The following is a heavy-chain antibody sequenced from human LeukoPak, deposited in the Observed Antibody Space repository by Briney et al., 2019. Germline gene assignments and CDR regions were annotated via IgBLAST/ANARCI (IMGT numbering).Heavy chain of an antibody. V-gene: IGHV4-59*01. CDR3: ARAQWELPDY. J-gene: IGHJ4*02. CDR2: IYYSGST. Sequence: PSETLSLTCTVSGGSISSYYWSWIRQPPGKGLEWIGYIYYSGSTNYNPSLKSRVTISVDTSKNQFSLKLSSVTAADTAVYYCARAQWELPDYWGQGTLVTVSS. CDR1: GGSISSYY. D-gene: IGHD1-26*01.